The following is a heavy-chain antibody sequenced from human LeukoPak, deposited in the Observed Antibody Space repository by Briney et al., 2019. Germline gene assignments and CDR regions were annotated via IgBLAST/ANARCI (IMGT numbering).Heavy chain of an antibody. CDR3: AKDDLWFGELSAYAFGGVDY. V-gene: IGHV3-30*18. D-gene: IGHD3-10*01. CDR1: GFSFANYG. Sequence: PGGSLRLSCAASGFSFANYGMHWVRQAPGKGLEWVAVISYNGSNKYYADSVKGRFTISRDNSKNTLYLQMNSLRAEDTAVYYCAKDDLWFGELSAYAFGGVDYWGQGTLVTVSS. J-gene: IGHJ4*02. CDR2: ISYNGSNK.